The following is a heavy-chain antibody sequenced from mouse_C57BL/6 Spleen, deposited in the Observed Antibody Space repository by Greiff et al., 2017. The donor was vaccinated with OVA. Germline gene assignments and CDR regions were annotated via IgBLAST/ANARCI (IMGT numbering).Heavy chain of an antibody. J-gene: IGHJ3*01. V-gene: IGHV1-64*01. CDR1: GYTFTSYW. CDR3: ARSRMDGYYAWFAY. Sequence: QVQLQQPGAELVKPGASVKLSCKASGYTFTSYWMHWVKQRPGQGLEWIGMIHPNSGSTNYNEKFKSKATLTVDKSSSTAYMQLSSLTSEDSAVYYGARSRMDGYYAWFAYWGQGTLVTVSA. D-gene: IGHD2-3*01. CDR2: IHPNSGST.